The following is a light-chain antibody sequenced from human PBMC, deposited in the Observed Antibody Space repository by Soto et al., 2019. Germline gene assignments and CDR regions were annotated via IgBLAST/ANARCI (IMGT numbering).Light chain of an antibody. Sequence: EIVLTQSPGILSLARGERASLSCGASQSISSSFLAWYQQKPGQAPRLLIYGASSRATGIPDRFSGTGSETDFTLTISRLEPEDFAVYYCQQYDNSPITFGQGTRLEI. V-gene: IGKV3-20*01. CDR1: QSISSSF. CDR3: QQYDNSPIT. J-gene: IGKJ5*01. CDR2: GAS.